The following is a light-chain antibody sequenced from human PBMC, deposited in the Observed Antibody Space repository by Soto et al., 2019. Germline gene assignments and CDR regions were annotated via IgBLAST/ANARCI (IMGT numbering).Light chain of an antibody. CDR2: GVS. V-gene: IGKV3D-15*01. CDR3: QQYKSWPIT. J-gene: IGKJ5*01. CDR1: QSVDTN. Sequence: ELVMTQSPATLSLSPGDTATLSCRASQSVDTNLAWYVQKPGQAPRRLMYGVSTLGTGVKARFSGSGSGTEFTLTISSLQSEDFAIYYCQQYKSWPITFGQGTRLEIK.